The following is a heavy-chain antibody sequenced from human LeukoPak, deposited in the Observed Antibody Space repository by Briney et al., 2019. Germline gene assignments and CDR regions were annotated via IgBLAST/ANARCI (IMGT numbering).Heavy chain of an antibody. D-gene: IGHD4-11*01. CDR3: ARDELHYSNYNGVDY. Sequence: SETLSLTCTVSGYSISSGYYWGWIRPPPGKGLEWIGSIYHSGSTYYNPSLKSRVTISVDTSKNQFSLKLSSVTAADTAVYYCARDELHYSNYNGVDYWGQGTLVTVSS. J-gene: IGHJ4*02. V-gene: IGHV4-38-2*02. CDR1: GYSISSGYY. CDR2: IYHSGST.